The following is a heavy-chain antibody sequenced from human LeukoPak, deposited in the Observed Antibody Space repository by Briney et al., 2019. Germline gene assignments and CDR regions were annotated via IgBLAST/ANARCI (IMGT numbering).Heavy chain of an antibody. D-gene: IGHD6-19*01. CDR2: ISSGGDIM. Sequence: PGGSLRLSCAASGLRFSDYYVSWVRQAPGKGLQWVSYISSGGDIMHYADSVKGRFTISRDNAKNTLYLQMNTLRAEDTALYYCARGIAVAGTDFWGQGTLVTVSS. V-gene: IGHV3-11*04. J-gene: IGHJ4*02. CDR1: GLRFSDYY. CDR3: ARGIAVAGTDF.